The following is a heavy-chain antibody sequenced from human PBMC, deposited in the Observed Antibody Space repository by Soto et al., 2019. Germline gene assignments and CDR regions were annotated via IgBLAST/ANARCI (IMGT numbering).Heavy chain of an antibody. V-gene: IGHV4-31*03. CDR2: IYHTGST. D-gene: IGHD1-1*01. CDR3: ARATGTLRSRNCDY. J-gene: IGHJ4*02. CDR1: GGSISTVGHY. Sequence: TLSLTCSVSGGSISTVGHYWTWIRHPPGKGLEWIGSIYHTGSTYYSKSLRSRLTMSVDTSKSQFSLSLSSVTAADTAVYYCARATGTLRSRNCDYWGQGSLVTVSS.